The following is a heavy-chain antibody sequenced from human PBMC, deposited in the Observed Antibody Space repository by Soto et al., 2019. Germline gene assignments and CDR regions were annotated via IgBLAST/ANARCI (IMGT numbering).Heavy chain of an antibody. CDR1: GCKFTSYW. Sequence: PRQSQQISDKGSGCKFTSYWIGWVRQMHGKGLEWMGIIYPGDSDTRYSPSFQGQVTISADKSISTAYLQWSSLKASDTAMYYCARQAHDYGDYEEFDYWGQGTLVTVSS. CDR3: ARQAHDYGDYEEFDY. CDR2: IYPGDSDT. V-gene: IGHV5-51*01. J-gene: IGHJ4*02. D-gene: IGHD4-17*01.